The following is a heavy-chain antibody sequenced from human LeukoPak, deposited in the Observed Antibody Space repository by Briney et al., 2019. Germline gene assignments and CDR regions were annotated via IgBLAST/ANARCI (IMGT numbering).Heavy chain of an antibody. CDR1: GGSISSYY. CDR2: IYYSGST. D-gene: IGHD4-11*01. V-gene: IGHV4-59*01. Sequence: PSETLSLTCTVSGGSISSYYWSWIRQPPGKGLEWIGYIYYSGSTNYNPSLKSRVTISADTSKNQFSLKLSSVTAADTAVYYCARGLQRGFYYFDYWGQGTLVTVSS. CDR3: ARGLQRGFYYFDY. J-gene: IGHJ4*02.